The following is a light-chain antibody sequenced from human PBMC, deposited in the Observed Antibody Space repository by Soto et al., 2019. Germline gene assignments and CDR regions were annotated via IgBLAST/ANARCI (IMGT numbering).Light chain of an antibody. CDR2: GAS. V-gene: IGKV1-8*01. Sequence: AIRMTQSPSSLSASTGDTVTITCRASQDIGSVLAWYQQKPGTAPKVLISGASNLHGGVPSRFSGSGSRTDFTLTIKHLQSEHFANYYCQHYINYPITFGQGTRLEIK. CDR1: QDIGSV. CDR3: QHYINYPIT. J-gene: IGKJ5*01.